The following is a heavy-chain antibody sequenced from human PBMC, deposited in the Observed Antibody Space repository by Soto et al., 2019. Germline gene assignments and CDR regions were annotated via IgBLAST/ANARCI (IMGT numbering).Heavy chain of an antibody. V-gene: IGHV3-21*01. CDR1: LFTSSSYS. Sequence: SLRHSCSSSLFTSSSYSMNLVLQSPFKLLEFFSSIISSISYIYYADSVKGRFTISRDNAKNSMYPQMNSLRAEDTAVYYFARDKAPPLRFFEWLWVIQGYYYYYYMDVWGKGTTGTVSS. CDR2: IISSISYI. D-gene: IGHD3-3*01. CDR3: ARDKAPPLRFFEWLWVIQGYYYYYYMDV. J-gene: IGHJ6*03.